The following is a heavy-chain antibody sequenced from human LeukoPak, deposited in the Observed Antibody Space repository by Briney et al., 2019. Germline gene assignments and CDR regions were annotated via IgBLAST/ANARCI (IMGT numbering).Heavy chain of an antibody. J-gene: IGHJ4*02. CDR1: GGSFSGYY. V-gene: IGHV4-34*01. D-gene: IGHD6-19*01. CDR3: ARQYSSGWYGGGLHFDY. CDR2: INHSGST. Sequence: SETLSLTCAVYGGSFSGYYWSWIRQPPGKGLEWIGEINHSGSTNYNPSLKSRVTISVDTSKNQFSLKLSSVTAADTAVYYCARQYSSGWYGGGLHFDYWGQGTLVNVSS.